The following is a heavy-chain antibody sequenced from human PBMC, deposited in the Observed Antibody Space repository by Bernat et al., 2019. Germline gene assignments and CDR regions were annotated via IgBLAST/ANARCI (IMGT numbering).Heavy chain of an antibody. CDR3: AGGSTTWCCEGAFNM. Sequence: QVQLVQSGTEVKKPGASVKVSCKASGYTFSDYYIHWVRQAPGQGLEWMGWINPKSGATYHSQQFAGWNTNTSVTSGSTAYMDPSKIKSDHTAVYYCAGGSTTWCCEGAFNMWGQGTMVTVSS. CDR2: INPKSGAT. D-gene: IGHD2/OR15-2a*01. V-gene: IGHV1-2*04. J-gene: IGHJ3*02. CDR1: GYTFSDYY.